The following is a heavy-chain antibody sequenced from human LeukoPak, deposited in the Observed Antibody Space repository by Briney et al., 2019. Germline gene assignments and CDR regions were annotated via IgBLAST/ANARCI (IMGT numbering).Heavy chain of an antibody. J-gene: IGHJ4*02. CDR1: GYTFTSYY. D-gene: IGHD3-16*02. CDR3: ARDFADYVWGSYRSPPRYYFDY. CDR2: INPSGGST. Sequence: GASVKVSCKASGYTFTSYYMHWVRQAPGQGLEWMGIINPSGGSTSYAQKFQGRVTMTRDTSTSTVYMELSCLRSEDTAVYYCARDFADYVWGSYRSPPRYYFDYWGQGTLVTVSS. V-gene: IGHV1-46*01.